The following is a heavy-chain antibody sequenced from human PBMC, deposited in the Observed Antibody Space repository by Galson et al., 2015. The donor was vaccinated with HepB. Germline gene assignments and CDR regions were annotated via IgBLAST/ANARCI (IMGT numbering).Heavy chain of an antibody. D-gene: IGHD3-3*01. CDR1: GFTFSSYS. CDR2: ISSSSSTI. Sequence: SLRLSCAASGFTFSSYSMNWVRQAPGKGLEWVSYISSSSSTIYYADSVKGRFTISRDNAKNSLYLQMNSLRAEDTAVYYCARDVGYDFWSGYIGDYFDYWGQGTLVTVSS. J-gene: IGHJ4*02. CDR3: ARDVGYDFWSGYIGDYFDY. V-gene: IGHV3-48*01.